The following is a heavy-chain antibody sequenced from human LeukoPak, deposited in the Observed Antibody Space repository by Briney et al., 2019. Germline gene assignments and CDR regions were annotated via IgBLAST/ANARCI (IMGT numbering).Heavy chain of an antibody. Sequence: HPGGSLRLSCAASGFRFSSYAMTWVRQAPGKGPEWVSGISGSGDTTYYADSVKGRFAISRDNSKSTVDLQMNSLRADDTAVYYCAKGGMGRRAFDIWGQGTMVTVSS. D-gene: IGHD3-10*01. J-gene: IGHJ3*02. CDR2: ISGSGDTT. V-gene: IGHV3-23*01. CDR3: AKGGMGRRAFDI. CDR1: GFRFSSYA.